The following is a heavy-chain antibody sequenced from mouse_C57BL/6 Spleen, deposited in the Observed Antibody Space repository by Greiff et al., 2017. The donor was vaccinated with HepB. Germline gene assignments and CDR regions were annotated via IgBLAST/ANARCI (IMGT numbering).Heavy chain of an antibody. J-gene: IGHJ2*01. Sequence: VQLQQSGAELVKPGASVKISCKASGYAFSSYWMNWVKQRPGKGLEWIGQIYPGDGDTNYNGKFKGKATLTADKSSSTAYMQRSRLTSEDSAVYFGARGIYYDYDGGYFDYWGQGTTLTVSS. CDR1: GYAFSSYW. CDR2: IYPGDGDT. CDR3: ARGIYYDYDGGYFDY. D-gene: IGHD2-4*01. V-gene: IGHV1-80*01.